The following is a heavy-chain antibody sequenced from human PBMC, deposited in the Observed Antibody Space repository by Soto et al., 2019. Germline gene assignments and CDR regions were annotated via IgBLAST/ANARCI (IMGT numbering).Heavy chain of an antibody. D-gene: IGHD3-3*01. CDR3: ARGEKRITIFGVVITHFDY. J-gene: IGHJ4*02. CDR1: GYTFTSYA. V-gene: IGHV1-3*01. Sequence: ASVKVSCKASGYTFTSYAMHWVRQAPGQRLERMGWINAGNGNTKYSQKFQGRVTITRDTSASTAYMELSSLRSEDTAVYYCARGEKRITIFGVVITHFDYWGQGTLVTVSS. CDR2: INAGNGNT.